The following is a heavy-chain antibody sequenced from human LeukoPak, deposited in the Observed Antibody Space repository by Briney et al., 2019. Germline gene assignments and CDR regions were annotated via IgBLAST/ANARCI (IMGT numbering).Heavy chain of an antibody. CDR3: ARVEAAAPDYYYYYMDV. D-gene: IGHD6-13*01. CDR2: INPNSGGT. CDR1: GYTFTDYY. J-gene: IGHJ6*03. Sequence: ASVKVSCKTSGYTFTDYYMHWVRQAPGQGLEWMGWINPNSGGTNYAQKLQGRVTMTTDTSTSTAYMELRSLRSDDTAVYYCARVEAAAPDYYYYYMDVWGKGTTVTVSS. V-gene: IGHV1-2*02.